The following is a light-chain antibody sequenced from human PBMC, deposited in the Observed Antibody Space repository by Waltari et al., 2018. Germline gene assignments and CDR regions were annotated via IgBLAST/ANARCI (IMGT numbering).Light chain of an antibody. CDR3: SSYTGDNILL. V-gene: IGLV2-14*01. CDR1: SSDIGRYNT. Sequence: QSALTQPASVSGSPGQSITISCTGTSSDIGRYNTVSWYQQYPGKAPQIIIYEEKNRPSGVSTSFSGSTSGNTASLTISALQADDEAYFYCSSYTGDNILLFGGGTKVTVL. J-gene: IGLJ3*02. CDR2: EEK.